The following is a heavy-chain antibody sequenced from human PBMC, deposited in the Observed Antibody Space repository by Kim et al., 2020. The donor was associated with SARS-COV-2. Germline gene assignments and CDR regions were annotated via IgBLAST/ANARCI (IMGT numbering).Heavy chain of an antibody. J-gene: IGHJ4*02. CDR3: ARDLRYSSSWYPDY. V-gene: IGHV4-4*02. D-gene: IGHD6-13*01. Sequence: NTSLKSRVTISVDKSKNQFSLKLSSVTATDTAVYYCARDLRYSSSWYPDYWGQGTLVTVSS.